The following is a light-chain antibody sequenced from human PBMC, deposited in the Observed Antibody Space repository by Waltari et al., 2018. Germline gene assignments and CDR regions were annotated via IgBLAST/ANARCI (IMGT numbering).Light chain of an antibody. V-gene: IGLV2-14*01. CDR2: AVN. Sequence: QSALTQPASVSGSPGQSITISCTGTSSDVGGYNYVSWYQQHPGKAPKLMIYAVNNRPSRVSNRFSASKSGNTASLTISGLQAEDEADYYCSSYTSSSTRLFGTGTKVTVL. CDR3: SSYTSSSTRL. J-gene: IGLJ1*01. CDR1: SSDVGGYNY.